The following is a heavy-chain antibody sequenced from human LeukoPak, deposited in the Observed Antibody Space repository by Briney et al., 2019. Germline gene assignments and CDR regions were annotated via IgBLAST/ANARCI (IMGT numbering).Heavy chain of an antibody. V-gene: IGHV4-59*11. CDR1: GGSISSHY. CDR3: ARVYRYYDFWSGYYYYYYYMDV. CDR2: IYYSGST. Sequence: PSETLSLTCTVSGGSISSHYWSWIRQPPGKGLEWIGYIYYSGSTNYNSSLKSRVTISVDTSKNQFSLKLSSVTAADTAVYYCARVYRYYDFWSGYYYYYYYMDVWGKGTTVTVSS. D-gene: IGHD3-3*01. J-gene: IGHJ6*03.